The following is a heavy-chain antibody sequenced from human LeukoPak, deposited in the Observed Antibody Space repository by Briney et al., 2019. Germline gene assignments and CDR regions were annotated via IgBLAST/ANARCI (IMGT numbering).Heavy chain of an antibody. D-gene: IGHD6-19*01. CDR2: MNPNSGNT. J-gene: IGHJ3*02. V-gene: IGHV1-8*03. Sequence: ASVKVSCKASGYTFTSYDINWVRQATGQGLEWMGWMNPNSGNTGYAQKFQGRVTITRNTSISTAYMELSSLRSDDTAVYYCARGGTGYSSGWLRAFDIWGQGTMVTVSS. CDR3: ARGGTGYSSGWLRAFDI. CDR1: GYTFTSYD.